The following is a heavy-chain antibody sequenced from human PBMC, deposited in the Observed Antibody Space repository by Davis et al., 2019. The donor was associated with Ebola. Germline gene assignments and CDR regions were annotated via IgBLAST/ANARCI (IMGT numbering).Heavy chain of an antibody. CDR3: ARGLSSYGDYYFDY. D-gene: IGHD4-17*01. V-gene: IGHV4-4*02. Sequence: SETLSLTCAVSGGSITRTNWWSWVRQPPGKGLEWIGEISHSGSINYNPSLKSRVTISIDKSRNQISLNLSSVTAADTAVYYCARGLSSYGDYYFDYWGQGTLVPVSS. CDR2: ISHSGSI. CDR1: GGSITRTNW. J-gene: IGHJ4*02.